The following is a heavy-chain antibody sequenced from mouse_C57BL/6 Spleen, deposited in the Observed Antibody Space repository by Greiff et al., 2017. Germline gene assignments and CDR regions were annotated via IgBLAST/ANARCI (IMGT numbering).Heavy chain of an antibody. CDR1: GYSFPSYY. D-gene: IGHD3-2*02. Sequence: QVQLQQSGPELVKPGASVKISCKASGYSFPSYYIHWVKQRPGQGLEWIGWIYPGSGNTKYNEKFKGKATLTADTSSSTAYMQLSSLTSEDSAVYYCARGGAQARPYAMDYWGQGTSVTVSS. V-gene: IGHV1-66*01. J-gene: IGHJ4*01. CDR3: ARGGAQARPYAMDY. CDR2: IYPGSGNT.